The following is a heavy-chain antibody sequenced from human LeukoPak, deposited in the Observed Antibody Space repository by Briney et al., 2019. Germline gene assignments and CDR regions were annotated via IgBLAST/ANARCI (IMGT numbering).Heavy chain of an antibody. CDR2: VYYSGST. J-gene: IGHJ4*02. Sequence: SETLSLTCTVSGGSIGGGSDYWGWIRPSPGKGLEWIGSVYYSGSTYYNPSLKSRVSISVDTSKNQFHLRLTSVTAADTAVYYCARNESVLGTTGLNDFFDDWGQGTLVTVSS. D-gene: IGHD1-26*01. V-gene: IGHV4-39*01. CDR1: GGSIGGGSDY. CDR3: ARNESVLGTTGLNDFFDD.